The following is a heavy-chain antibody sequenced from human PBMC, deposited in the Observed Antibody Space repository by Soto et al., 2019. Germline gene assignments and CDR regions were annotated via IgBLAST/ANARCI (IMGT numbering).Heavy chain of an antibody. CDR1: GYTFTSYG. Sequence: ASVKVSCKASGYTFTSYGISWVRQAPGQWLEWMGWISAYNGNTNYAQKLQGRVTMTTDTSTSTAYMELRSLRSDDTAVYYCARGYYGSGSYAKDYYYYGMYVWGQGTTVTVSS. J-gene: IGHJ6*02. CDR3: ARGYYGSGSYAKDYYYYGMYV. V-gene: IGHV1-18*01. CDR2: ISAYNGNT. D-gene: IGHD3-10*01.